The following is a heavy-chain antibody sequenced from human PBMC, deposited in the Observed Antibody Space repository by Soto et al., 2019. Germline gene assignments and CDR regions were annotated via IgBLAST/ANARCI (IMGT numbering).Heavy chain of an antibody. CDR2: VSGDGYAS. Sequence: EVRLLESGGGLVQPGGSLRLSCAGSGFTFSSNAMSWVRQAPGKGLEWVSSVSGDGYASDYADSEKGRFTVSRHNSKNTLYLQMNSLRAEDTAVYYCAKRHYYGSGSFALATWGQGTLVTVSS. V-gene: IGHV3-23*01. CDR3: AKRHYYGSGSFALAT. D-gene: IGHD3-10*01. CDR1: GFTFSSNA. J-gene: IGHJ4*03.